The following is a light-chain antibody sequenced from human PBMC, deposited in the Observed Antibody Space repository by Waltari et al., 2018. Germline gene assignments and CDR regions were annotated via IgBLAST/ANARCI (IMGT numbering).Light chain of an antibody. J-gene: IGKJ2*01. Sequence: DIVMTQSPLSLPVTPGEPASIYCRSSQSLLNSTGYNYLDWYLQKPGQSPHLLIYLGSTRASGVPDRFNGSGSGTDFTLKISRVEAEDVGVYYCMQALQTPYTLGQGTKLEIK. CDR2: LGS. V-gene: IGKV2-28*01. CDR3: MQALQTPYT. CDR1: QSLLNSTGYNY.